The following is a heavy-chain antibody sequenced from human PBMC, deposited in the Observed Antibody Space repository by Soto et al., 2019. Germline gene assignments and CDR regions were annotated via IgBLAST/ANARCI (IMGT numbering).Heavy chain of an antibody. J-gene: IGHJ4*02. V-gene: IGHV4-34*01. D-gene: IGHD2-2*01. CDR2: INHSGST. CDR1: GGSFSGYD. CDR3: ARGVVVVPAAMGYYFDY. Sequence: SETLCLTCGVYGGSFSGYDWSWIRQPPGKGLEWIGEINHSGSTNYNPSLKSRVTISVDTSKNQFSLKLSSVTAADTAVYYCARGVVVVPAAMGYYFDYWGQGTLVTVSS.